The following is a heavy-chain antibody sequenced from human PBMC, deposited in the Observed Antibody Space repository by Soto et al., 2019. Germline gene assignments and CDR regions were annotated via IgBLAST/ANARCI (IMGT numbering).Heavy chain of an antibody. V-gene: IGHV3-21*01. CDR1: GFTFSSYS. CDR2: ISSSSSYI. J-gene: IGHJ3*02. Sequence: EVQLVESGGGLVKPGGSLRLSCAASGFTFSSYSMNWVRQAPGKGLEWVSSISSSSSYIYYADSVKGRFTISRDNAKNSLYLQMNSLRAEDTAVYYCARDHGLSSYAFDIWGQGTMVTGSS. CDR3: ARDHGLSSYAFDI. D-gene: IGHD2-15*01.